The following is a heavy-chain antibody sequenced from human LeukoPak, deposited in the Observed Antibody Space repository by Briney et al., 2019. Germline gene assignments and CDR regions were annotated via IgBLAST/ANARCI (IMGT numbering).Heavy chain of an antibody. V-gene: IGHV4-61*01. J-gene: IGHJ6*02. CDR3: ARDLGLFGVVYGMDV. Sequence: SETLSLTCTVSGGSVSSASYYWSWIRQPPGKGLEWIGYIYHSGSTNYNPSLKSRVIISVDTSKNQFSLKLNSVTAADTAVYYCARDLGLFGVVYGMDVWGQGTTVTVSS. CDR2: IYHSGST. D-gene: IGHD3-3*01. CDR1: GGSVSSASYY.